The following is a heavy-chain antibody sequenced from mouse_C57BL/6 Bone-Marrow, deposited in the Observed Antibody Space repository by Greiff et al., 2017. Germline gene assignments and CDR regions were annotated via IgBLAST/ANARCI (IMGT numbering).Heavy chain of an antibody. J-gene: IGHJ1*03. V-gene: IGHV1-80*01. CDR2: IYPGDGDT. CDR1: GYAFSSYW. CDR3: ARKCHYYGSSYWYFDV. Sequence: QVQLKQSGAELVKPGASVKISCKASGYAFSSYWMNWVKQRPGKGLEWIGQIYPGDGDTNYNGKFKGKATLTADKSSSTAYMQLSSLTSEDSAVYFCARKCHYYGSSYWYFDVWGTGTTVTVSS. D-gene: IGHD1-1*01.